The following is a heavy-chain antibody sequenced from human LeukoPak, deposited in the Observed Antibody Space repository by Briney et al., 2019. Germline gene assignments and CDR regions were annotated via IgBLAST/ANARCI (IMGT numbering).Heavy chain of an antibody. Sequence: GRSLRLSCTASGFTFSSYAMHWVRQAPGKGLEWVALIWYDGSNKFYADSVKGRFTISRDNSKNTMYLQMNSLKAEDTAVYYCAIDAGYISGGHGDHGWSFDYWGQGTLVTVSS. CDR3: AIDAGYISGGHGDHGWSFDY. CDR1: GFTFSSYA. J-gene: IGHJ4*02. CDR2: IWYDGSNK. D-gene: IGHD4-17*01. V-gene: IGHV3-33*01.